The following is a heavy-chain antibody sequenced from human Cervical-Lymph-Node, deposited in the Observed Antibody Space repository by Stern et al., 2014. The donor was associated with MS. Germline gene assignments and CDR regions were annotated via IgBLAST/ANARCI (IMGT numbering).Heavy chain of an antibody. V-gene: IGHV3-30-3*01. CDR3: ARGRALDY. J-gene: IGHJ4*02. CDR1: GFTFSDSA. Sequence: VQLEESGGGVVQPGGSLRLSCAASGFTFSDSAMHWVRQAPGKGLEWVAVIAFDGDNKYFADSVKGRFTISRDNSNNTLYLQMNSLRVEDTAVYYCARGRALDYWGQGTQVTVSS. CDR2: IAFDGDNK.